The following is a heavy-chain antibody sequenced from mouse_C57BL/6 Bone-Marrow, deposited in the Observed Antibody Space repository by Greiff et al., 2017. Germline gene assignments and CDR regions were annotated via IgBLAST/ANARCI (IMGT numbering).Heavy chain of an antibody. CDR2: ISGGGGNT. V-gene: IGHV5-9*01. J-gene: IGHJ1*03. D-gene: IGHD1-1*01. CDR1: GFTFSSYT. CDR3: ARLYGSSYWYFDV. Sequence: EVQWVESGGGLVKPGGSLKLSCAASGFTFSSYTMSWVRQTPEKRLEWVATISGGGGNTYYPDSVKGRFTISRDNAKNNLYLQMSSLRSEDTALYNCARLYGSSYWYFDVWGTGTTVTVSS.